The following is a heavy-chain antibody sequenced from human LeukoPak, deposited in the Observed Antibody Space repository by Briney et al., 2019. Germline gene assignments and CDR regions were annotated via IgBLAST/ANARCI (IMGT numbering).Heavy chain of an antibody. J-gene: IGHJ6*03. D-gene: IGHD2-2*01. Sequence: ASETLSLTCTVSGGSISSGDYYWSWIRQPPGKGLEWIGYIYYSGSTYYNPSLKSRVTISVDTSKNQFSLKLSSVTAADTAVYYCARGEYGVADLVPAAIGHYYYYMDVWGKGTPVTVSS. V-gene: IGHV4-30-4*08. CDR3: ARGEYGVADLVPAAIGHYYYYMDV. CDR1: GGSISSGDYY. CDR2: IYYSGST.